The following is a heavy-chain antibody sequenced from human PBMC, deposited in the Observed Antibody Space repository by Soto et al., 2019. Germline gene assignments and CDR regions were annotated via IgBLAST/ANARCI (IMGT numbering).Heavy chain of an antibody. Sequence: SETLSLTCTVSGGSISSGGYYWSWIRQHPGKGLEWIGYIYYSGSTYYNPSLKSRVTISVDTSKNQFSLKLSSVTAADTAVYYCARAGRYYGSGSYYKGLFDYWGQGTLVTVS. D-gene: IGHD3-10*01. CDR2: IYYSGST. V-gene: IGHV4-31*03. CDR3: ARAGRYYGSGSYYKGLFDY. J-gene: IGHJ4*02. CDR1: GGSISSGGYY.